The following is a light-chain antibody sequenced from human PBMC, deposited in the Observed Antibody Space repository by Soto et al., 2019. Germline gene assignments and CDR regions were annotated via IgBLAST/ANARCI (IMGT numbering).Light chain of an antibody. Sequence: DVQMAQSPSAMSASVGDRVTIACRASQDISRFVAWFQHKPGRAPERLIYETSNLQPGVPSRFSGSGSGTEFTLAISGLQPEDFATYYCLQHNTYPYTFGHGTKLEIK. V-gene: IGKV1-17*03. CDR1: QDISRF. CDR3: LQHNTYPYT. J-gene: IGKJ2*01. CDR2: ETS.